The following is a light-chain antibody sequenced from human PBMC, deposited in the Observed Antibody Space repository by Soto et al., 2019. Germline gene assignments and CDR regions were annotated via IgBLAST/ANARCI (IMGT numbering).Light chain of an antibody. CDR1: NIGTKS. CDR2: DDR. V-gene: IGLV3-21*02. CDR3: QVWESSSDQGV. Sequence: SYELTQPPSVSVAPGQTARITCGGNNIGTKSVHWYQQKPGQAPVVVLYDDRDRPSGIPDRFSGSNSGNTATLTISRVEAGDEAAYYCQVWESSSDQGVFGGGTKLTVL. J-gene: IGLJ3*02.